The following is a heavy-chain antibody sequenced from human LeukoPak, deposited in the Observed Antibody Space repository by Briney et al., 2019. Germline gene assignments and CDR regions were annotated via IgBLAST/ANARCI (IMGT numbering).Heavy chain of an antibody. CDR3: AKDHSSSWYYSDY. CDR1: GFTFDDYA. D-gene: IGHD6-13*01. Sequence: GGSLRLSCAASGFTFDDYAMHWVRQAPGKGLEWVSGISWNSGSIGYADSVKGRFTISRDNAKNSLYLQMNSLRAEDTALYYCAKDHSSSWYYSDYWGQGTLVTVSS. V-gene: IGHV3-9*01. CDR2: ISWNSGSI. J-gene: IGHJ4*02.